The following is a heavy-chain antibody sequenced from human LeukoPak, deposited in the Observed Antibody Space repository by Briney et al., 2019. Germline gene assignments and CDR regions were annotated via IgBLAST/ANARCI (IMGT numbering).Heavy chain of an antibody. CDR1: GYTFTGYD. V-gene: IGHV1-8*01. J-gene: IGHJ6*03. CDR3: ARPAHNYYYYMDV. Sequence: ASVKVSCKASGYTFTGYDINWVRQATGQGLEWMGWMSPNSGNTGYAQKLQGRVTMTRNTSISTAYMELSSLRSEDTAVYYCARPAHNYYYYMDVWGKGTKVTVSS. CDR2: MSPNSGNT.